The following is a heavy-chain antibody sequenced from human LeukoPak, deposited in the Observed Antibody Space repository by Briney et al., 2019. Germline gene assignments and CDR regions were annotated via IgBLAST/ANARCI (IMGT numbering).Heavy chain of an antibody. D-gene: IGHD3-22*01. CDR2: IYTSGST. V-gene: IGHV4-61*02. CDR3: ERGVTMIVVAESLFDY. CDR1: GGSISSGSYY. J-gene: IGHJ4*02. Sequence: PSETLSLTCTVSGGSISSGSYYWSWIRQPAGKGLEWIGRIYTSGSTNYNPSLKSRVTISVDTSKNQFSLKLSSVTAADTAMYYCERGVTMIVVAESLFDYWGQGTLVTVSS.